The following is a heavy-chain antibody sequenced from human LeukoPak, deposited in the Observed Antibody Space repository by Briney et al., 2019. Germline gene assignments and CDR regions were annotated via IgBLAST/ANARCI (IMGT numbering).Heavy chain of an antibody. J-gene: IGHJ5*02. CDR3: ARASLGWFDP. D-gene: IGHD7-27*01. V-gene: IGHV3-21*01. CDR1: GFTFSSYS. CDR2: ISSSSSYI. Sequence: GGSLRLSCAASGFTFSSYSMNWVRQAPGKGLEWVSSISSSSSYIYYADSVKGRFTISRDNARNSLYLQMSSLTSEDTAVYFCARASLGWFDPWGQGTLVTVSS.